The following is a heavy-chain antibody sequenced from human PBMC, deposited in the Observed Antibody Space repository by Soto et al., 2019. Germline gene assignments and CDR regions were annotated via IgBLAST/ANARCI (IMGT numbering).Heavy chain of an antibody. J-gene: IGHJ6*02. Sequence: QVQLVESGGGLVRPGGSLRLSCEASGFTFRDYYMTWFRQAPGTGLEWLSYIDSSTKYTNYADSVKGRFTISSDNAKNALFLQMNSLRANETAVYYCAEEDYYTIDLWGQGTMLTGAS. CDR1: GFTFRDYY. V-gene: IGHV3-11*05. CDR3: AEEDYYTIDL. CDR2: IDSSTKYT.